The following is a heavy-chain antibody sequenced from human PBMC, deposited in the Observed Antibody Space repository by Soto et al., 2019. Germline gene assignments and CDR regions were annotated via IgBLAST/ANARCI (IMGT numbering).Heavy chain of an antibody. J-gene: IGHJ4*02. Sequence: SETLSLTGTVSGVSINNYYCTWIRQPPWKRLEWIGAIYYTGITTYNPYLRSRVTFSVDTSKNQFSLSLTSVTDADTAAYFCAKVVSGGHLDYLGQGTLVTVSS. CDR2: IYYTGIT. CDR1: GVSINNYY. V-gene: IGHV4-59*01. CDR3: AKVVSGGHLDY.